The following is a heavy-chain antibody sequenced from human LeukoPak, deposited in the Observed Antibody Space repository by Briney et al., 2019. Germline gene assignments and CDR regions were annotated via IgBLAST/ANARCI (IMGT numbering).Heavy chain of an antibody. J-gene: IGHJ6*02. D-gene: IGHD3-9*01. CDR1: GFTLSSYA. CDR2: ISGSGGST. CDR3: AKDRAVRYFDWLLSSSGMDV. V-gene: IGHV3-23*01. Sequence: PGGSLRLSCAASGFTLSSYAMSWVRQAPGKGLEWVSAISGSGGSTYYADSVKGRFTISRDNSKNTLYLQMNSLRAEDTAVYYCAKDRAVRYFDWLLSSSGMDVWGQGTTVTVSS.